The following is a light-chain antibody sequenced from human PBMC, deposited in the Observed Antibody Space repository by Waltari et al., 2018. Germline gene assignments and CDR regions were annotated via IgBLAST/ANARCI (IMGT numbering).Light chain of an antibody. CDR2: GAS. V-gene: IGKV1-27*01. CDR1: QGIDNY. Sequence: DIQMTQSPSSLSASVGDRVTITCRASQGIDNYLAWYQQKPGKVPKLLIHGASTLQSGVSSRFSGSGSGTEFTLTISSLQPEDVASYYCQKYNGAPKMFGQGTKVEVK. CDR3: QKYNGAPKM. J-gene: IGKJ1*01.